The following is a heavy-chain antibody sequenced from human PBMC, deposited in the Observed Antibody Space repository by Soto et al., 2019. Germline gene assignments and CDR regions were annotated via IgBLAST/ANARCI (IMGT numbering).Heavy chain of an antibody. CDR3: ARMEGG. CDR2: SRNEAKSYST. V-gene: IGHV3-72*01. CDR1: GFTFSEHY. D-gene: IGHD1-1*01. J-gene: IGHJ4*02. Sequence: EEQLVESGGGLVQPGGSLTLSCAASGFTFSEHYMEWVRQAPGKGLEWVARSRNEAKSYSTDYAASVKGRFTVSRDLSMNSLYLQMNNLKTDDTAVYYCARMEGGWRQGNLVNVSS.